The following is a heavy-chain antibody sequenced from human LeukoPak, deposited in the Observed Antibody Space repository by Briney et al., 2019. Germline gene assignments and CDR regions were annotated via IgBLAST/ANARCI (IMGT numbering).Heavy chain of an antibody. V-gene: IGHV3-53*01. CDR1: GFTVTSNY. J-gene: IGHJ3*01. Sequence: GGSLRLSCEGSGFTVTSNYMTWVRQAPGKGLEWVSIIYSDGSTYYADSVKGRFTISRDNSKDTLYLQMNSLRAEDTAIYYCARDIQLSTWGLGTMVTVSS. CDR3: ARDIQLST. CDR2: IYSDGST. D-gene: IGHD5-24*01.